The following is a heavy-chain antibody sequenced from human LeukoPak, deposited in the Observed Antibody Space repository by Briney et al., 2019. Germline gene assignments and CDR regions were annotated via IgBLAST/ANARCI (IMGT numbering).Heavy chain of an antibody. CDR1: GGSISSYY. CDR2: IYYSGST. Sequence: SETLSLICSVSGGSISSYYWSWIRQPPGKGLEWIGYIYYSGSTNYNPSLKSRVTISVDTSKNQSSLKLSSVTAADTAVYYCARDWEAAAYDYWGQGTLVTVSS. CDR3: ARDWEAAAYDY. J-gene: IGHJ4*02. D-gene: IGHD6-13*01. V-gene: IGHV4-59*12.